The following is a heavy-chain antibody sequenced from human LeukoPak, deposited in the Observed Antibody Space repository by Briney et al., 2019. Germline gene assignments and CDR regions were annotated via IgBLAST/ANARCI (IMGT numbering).Heavy chain of an antibody. V-gene: IGHV5-51*01. Sequence: GESLKISCKGSGYSFTSYWIGWARQMPGKGLEWMGIIYPGDSDTRYSPSFQGQVTISADKSISTAYLQWSSLKASDTAMYYCARLALDEYCSGGSCYRRGSSGWFFGYWGQGTLVTVSS. CDR2: IYPGDSDT. CDR3: ARLALDEYCSGGSCYRRGSSGWFFGY. CDR1: GYSFTSYW. D-gene: IGHD2-15*01. J-gene: IGHJ4*02.